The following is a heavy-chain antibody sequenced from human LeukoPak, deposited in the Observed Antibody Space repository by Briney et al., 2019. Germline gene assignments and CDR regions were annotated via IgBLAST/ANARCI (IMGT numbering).Heavy chain of an antibody. D-gene: IGHD1-26*01. CDR2: IIPMLDIS. J-gene: IGHJ4*02. Sequence: SVKVSFKASGGPFSTYAITWVRQAPGQGLEWMGRIIPMLDISTYAQKFQGRVTITADKSTSTVYMALSSLRSADTAVYYCAAGATGLHDAFDYWGLGTLVTVST. CDR1: GGPFSTYA. CDR3: AAGATGLHDAFDY. V-gene: IGHV1-69*04.